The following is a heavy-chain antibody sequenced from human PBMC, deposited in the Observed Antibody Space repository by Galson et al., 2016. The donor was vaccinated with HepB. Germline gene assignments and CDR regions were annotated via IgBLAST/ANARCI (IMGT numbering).Heavy chain of an antibody. CDR1: GDSVSNSIDG. D-gene: IGHD2-2*02. CDR3: VKSIYLGRGFVA. J-gene: IGHJ4*02. CDR2: TYYRSEWRQ. Sequence: CAISGDSVSNSIDGWNWIRQSPSRGLEWLGRTYYRSEWRQDYAPSVRSRISINPDTSKNQFSLHLTSVTPEDTAVYYCVKSIYLGRGFVAWGQGTLVTVSS. V-gene: IGHV6-1*01.